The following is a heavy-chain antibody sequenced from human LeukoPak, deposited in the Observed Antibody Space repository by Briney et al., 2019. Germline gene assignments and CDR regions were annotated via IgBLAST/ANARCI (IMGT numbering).Heavy chain of an antibody. CDR3: ANAPYGSGSPTDY. J-gene: IGHJ4*02. D-gene: IGHD3-10*01. CDR2: ISGSGGST. Sequence: GGSLRLSCAASGFTFSSYAMSWVRQAPGKGLEWVSAISGSGGSTYYADSVEGRFTISRDNSKNTLYLQMNSLRAEDTAVYYCANAPYGSGSPTDYWGQGTLVTVSS. CDR1: GFTFSSYA. V-gene: IGHV3-23*01.